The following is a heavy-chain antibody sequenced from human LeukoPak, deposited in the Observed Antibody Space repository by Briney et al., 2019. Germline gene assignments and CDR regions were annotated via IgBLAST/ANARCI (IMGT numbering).Heavy chain of an antibody. D-gene: IGHD2-2*01. Sequence: ETSETLSLTCAVYGGSFSGYYWSWIRQPPGKGLEWIGEINHSGSTNYNPSLKSRVTISVDTSKNQFSLKLSSVTAADTAVYYCARGYCGSASCYGVFDYWGQGTLVTVSS. J-gene: IGHJ4*02. CDR3: ARGYCGSASCYGVFDY. CDR2: INHSGST. V-gene: IGHV4-34*01. CDR1: GGSFSGYY.